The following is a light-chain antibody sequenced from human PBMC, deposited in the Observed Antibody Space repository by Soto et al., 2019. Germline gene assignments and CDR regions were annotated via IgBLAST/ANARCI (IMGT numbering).Light chain of an antibody. CDR2: DVS. J-gene: IGLJ2*01. CDR3: SSYTTPTTLV. Sequence: QSVLTQPASVSGSPGQAIPISCTGTSSDVGAYNFVSWYQQHPGKVPKVILYDVSHRPSAVARRFSGSKSDNAASLTISGLQAEDDATYYCSSYTTPTTLVFGGGTKVTVL. CDR1: SSDVGAYNF. V-gene: IGLV2-14*03.